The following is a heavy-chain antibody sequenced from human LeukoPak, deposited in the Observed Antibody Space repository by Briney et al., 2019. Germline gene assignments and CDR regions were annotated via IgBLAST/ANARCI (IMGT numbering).Heavy chain of an antibody. D-gene: IGHD5-18*01. CDR3: TTLRPYIQPR. J-gene: IGHJ3*01. CDR1: GFTFSSYA. V-gene: IGHV3-23*01. CDR2: ISGSGGST. Sequence: GGSLRLSCAASGFTFSSYAMSWVRQAPGKGLEWVSAISGSGGSTYYADSVKGRFTISRDNSKNTLYLQMNSLKTEDTAVYYCTTLRPYIQPRWGQGTMVTVSS.